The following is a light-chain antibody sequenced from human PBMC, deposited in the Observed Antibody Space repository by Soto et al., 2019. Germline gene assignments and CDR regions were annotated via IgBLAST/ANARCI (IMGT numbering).Light chain of an antibody. CDR3: QQRSESLT. Sequence: EIVLTQSPATLSLSPGEGATLSCRASQSAGSYLAWYQQKPGQAPRLHIYDTSNRATGIPARFSGSGYVTHFTLTISSLVPEDFAGYYCQQRSESLTFGRGTKVEIK. CDR2: DTS. J-gene: IGKJ4*01. V-gene: IGKV3-11*01. CDR1: QSAGSY.